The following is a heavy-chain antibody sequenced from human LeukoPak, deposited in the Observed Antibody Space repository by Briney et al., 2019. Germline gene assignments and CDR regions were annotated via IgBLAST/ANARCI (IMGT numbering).Heavy chain of an antibody. V-gene: IGHV3-30*19. Sequence: GRSLRLSCAASGFTFSSYGMHWVRQAPGKGLEWVAVIWYDGSNKYYADSVKGRFTISRDNSKNTLYLQMNSLRAEDTAVYYCARDGYYYGSGSYPYYFDYWGQGTLVTVSS. CDR1: GFTFSSYG. CDR2: IWYDGSNK. J-gene: IGHJ4*02. CDR3: ARDGYYYGSGSYPYYFDY. D-gene: IGHD3-10*01.